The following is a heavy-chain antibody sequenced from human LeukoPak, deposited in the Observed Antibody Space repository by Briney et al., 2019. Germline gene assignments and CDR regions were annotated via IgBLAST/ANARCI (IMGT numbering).Heavy chain of an antibody. Sequence: SVKVSCKAPGGTFSSYAISWVRQAPGQGLEWMGGIIPIFGTANYAQKFQGRVTITADESTSTAYMELSSLRSEDTAVYYCARASGSGSYYSRVYYFDYWGQGTLVTVSS. CDR3: ARASGSGSYYSRVYYFDY. D-gene: IGHD3-10*01. CDR1: GGTFSSYA. CDR2: IIPIFGTA. J-gene: IGHJ4*02. V-gene: IGHV1-69*13.